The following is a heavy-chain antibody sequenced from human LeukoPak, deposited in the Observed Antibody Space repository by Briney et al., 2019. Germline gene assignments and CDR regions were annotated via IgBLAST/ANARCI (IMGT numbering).Heavy chain of an antibody. J-gene: IGHJ4*02. Sequence: PGGSLRHSCATSGFSFSSYGMTWVRQAPGKGLEWVANIKDDGSEKYYVDSVKGRFTISRDNAKNSLYQQMNSLRVEDTAVYYCAGLGGDCYYWGQGTLVTVSS. CDR2: IKDDGSEK. CDR1: GFSFSSYG. V-gene: IGHV3-7*01. CDR3: AGLGGDCYY. D-gene: IGHD2-21*02.